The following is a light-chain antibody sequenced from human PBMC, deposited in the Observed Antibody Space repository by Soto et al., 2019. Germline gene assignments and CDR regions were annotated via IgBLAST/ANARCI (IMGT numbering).Light chain of an antibody. CDR2: KAS. CDR3: QHYNSYSEA. J-gene: IGKJ1*01. Sequence: DIHMTEAPSTLCVSVGGRVTITNRASQTISSWLAWYQQKPGKAPKLLIYKASTLKSGVPSRFSGSGSGTEFTLTISSLQPDDFATYYCQHYNSYSEAFGQGTKVDIK. V-gene: IGKV1-5*03. CDR1: QTISSW.